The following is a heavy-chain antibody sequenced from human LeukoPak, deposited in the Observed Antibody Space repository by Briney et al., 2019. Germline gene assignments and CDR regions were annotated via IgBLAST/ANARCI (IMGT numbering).Heavy chain of an antibody. V-gene: IGHV4-4*07. Sequence: PSETLSLTCTVSGGSISSHYWSWIRQPAGKGLEWIGRIYTSGSTNYNPSLKSRVTMSVDTSKNQFSLKLSSATAADTAVYYCARDNSDYGVLNWFDPWGQGTLVTVSS. D-gene: IGHD4-17*01. CDR3: ARDNSDYGVLNWFDP. J-gene: IGHJ5*02. CDR1: GGSISSHY. CDR2: IYTSGST.